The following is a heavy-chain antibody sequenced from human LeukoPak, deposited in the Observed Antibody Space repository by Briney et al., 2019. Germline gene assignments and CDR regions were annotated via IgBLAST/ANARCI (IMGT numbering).Heavy chain of an antibody. V-gene: IGHV1-3*03. CDR1: RYTFTSYA. D-gene: IGHD6-19*01. J-gene: IGHJ4*02. CDR3: ARVVRYSSGPLTDLLPYYFDS. CDR2: INAGNGNT. Sequence: VASVKVSCKASRYTFTSYAMHWVRQAPGQRLEWMGWINAGNGNTKYSQEFQGRVTISRDTSASTVYMELSSLRSEDMAVYYCARVVRYSSGPLTDLLPYYFDSWGQGTLLTVSS.